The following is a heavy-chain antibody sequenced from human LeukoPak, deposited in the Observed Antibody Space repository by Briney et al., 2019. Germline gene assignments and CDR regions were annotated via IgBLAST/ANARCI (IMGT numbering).Heavy chain of an antibody. Sequence: GGSLRLSCEASGLTFSNSWMHWVRQIPGKGLVWVSRMYGDMRNISYADSVKGRFTISRDNAKNTVYLQMNSLRGEDTAVYYCARDLGLRGSTWGQGTLVTVSS. V-gene: IGHV3-74*01. J-gene: IGHJ5*02. CDR2: MYGDMRNI. D-gene: IGHD5-12*01. CDR1: GLTFSNSW. CDR3: ARDLGLRGST.